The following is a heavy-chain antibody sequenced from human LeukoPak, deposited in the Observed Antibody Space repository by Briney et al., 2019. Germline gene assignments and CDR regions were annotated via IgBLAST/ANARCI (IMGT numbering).Heavy chain of an antibody. D-gene: IGHD3-16*01. CDR2: IYYSGST. CDR3: ARVTGRYVWGSLDAFDI. V-gene: IGHV4-59*01. J-gene: IGHJ3*02. CDR1: GGSISSYY. Sequence: PSETLSLTCTVSGGSISSYYWSWIRQPPGKGLEWIGYIYYSGSTNYNPSLKSRVTISVDTSKNQFSLKLSSVTAADTAVYYCARVTGRYVWGSLDAFDIWGQGTMVTVSS.